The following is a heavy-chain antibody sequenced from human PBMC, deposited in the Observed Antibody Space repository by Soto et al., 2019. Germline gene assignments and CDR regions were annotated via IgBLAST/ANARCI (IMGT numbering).Heavy chain of an antibody. D-gene: IGHD2-15*01. J-gene: IGHJ4*02. CDR1: GFTFSNYA. CDR2: TSGSGIST. Sequence: EVQLLESGGGLVQPGGSLRLSCAASGFTFSNYAMNWVRQAPGKGLEWVSGTSGSGISTYYADCVKGRFTISRDNSKNRLYLQMNSLRAEDTAVYYCAKGSCSGGSCYPQLEYWGQGTLVTVCS. CDR3: AKGSCSGGSCYPQLEY. V-gene: IGHV3-23*01.